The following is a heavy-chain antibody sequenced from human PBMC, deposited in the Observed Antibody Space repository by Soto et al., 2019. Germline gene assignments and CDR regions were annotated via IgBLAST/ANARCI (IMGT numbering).Heavy chain of an antibody. J-gene: IGHJ4*02. CDR2: INSDGSST. CDR3: VRTRLAVASDSREDY. V-gene: IGHV3-74*01. Sequence: EVQLVESGGGLVQPGGSLRLSCAASGFTFSSYWMHWVRQAPGKGLVWVSRINSDGSSTSYADSVKGRFTISRDNAKNMLYLQMNSLTAEDTAVDYCVRTRLAVASDSREDYWGQGTLVTVSS. D-gene: IGHD6-19*01. CDR1: GFTFSSYW.